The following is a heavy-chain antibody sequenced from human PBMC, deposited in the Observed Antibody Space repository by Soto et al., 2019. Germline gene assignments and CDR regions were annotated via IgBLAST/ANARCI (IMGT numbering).Heavy chain of an antibody. CDR2: ISGSGGST. CDR1: GFTFSSYA. CDR3: AKFPIQGLYSSGWYDKYFDY. J-gene: IGHJ4*02. V-gene: IGHV3-23*01. Sequence: PGGSLRLSCAASGFTFSSYAMSWVRQAPGKGLEWVSAISGSGGSTYYADSVKGRFTISRDNSKNTLYLQMNSLRAEDTAVYYCAKFPIQGLYSSGWYDKYFDYWGQGTLVTVSS. D-gene: IGHD6-19*01.